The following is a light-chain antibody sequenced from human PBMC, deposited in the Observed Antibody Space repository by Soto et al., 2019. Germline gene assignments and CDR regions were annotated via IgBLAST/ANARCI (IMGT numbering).Light chain of an antibody. J-gene: IGLJ1*01. V-gene: IGLV1-47*02. Sequence: QSVLTQPPSASGTPGQRVTISCSGSSSNIGRNYVYWYQQLPGTAPKLLIYSNDQRPSGVPDRFSASRSAYTASLTISGLQAEDEADYYCSSFTSNYFYVFGPGTKLTVL. CDR1: SSNIGRNY. CDR3: SSFTSNYFYV. CDR2: SND.